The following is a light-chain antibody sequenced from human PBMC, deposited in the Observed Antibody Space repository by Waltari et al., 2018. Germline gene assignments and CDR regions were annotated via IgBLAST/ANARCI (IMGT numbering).Light chain of an antibody. V-gene: IGLV2-11*01. CDR3: CSYAGSYTWV. CDR1: SSDVGGYNY. Sequence: GQSVTISCTGTSSDVGGYNYVSWYQQHPGKAPKLMIYDVSKRPSGVPDRFSGSKSGNTASLTISGLQAEDEADYYCCSYAGSYTWVFGGGTKLTVL. J-gene: IGLJ3*02. CDR2: DVS.